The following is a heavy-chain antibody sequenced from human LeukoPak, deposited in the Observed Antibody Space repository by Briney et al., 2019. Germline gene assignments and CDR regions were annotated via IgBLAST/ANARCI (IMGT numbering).Heavy chain of an antibody. CDR1: GYTFTNYG. Sequence: GASVKVSCKASGYTFTNYGISWVRQAPGQGLEWMGWISAYNGNTKYVQKFQGRVTMTTDTSTSTAYMELRSLRSDDTAVYYCARATRITMIVVVTPFDYWGQGTLVTVSS. J-gene: IGHJ4*02. D-gene: IGHD3-22*01. CDR3: ARATRITMIVVVTPFDY. CDR2: ISAYNGNT. V-gene: IGHV1-18*01.